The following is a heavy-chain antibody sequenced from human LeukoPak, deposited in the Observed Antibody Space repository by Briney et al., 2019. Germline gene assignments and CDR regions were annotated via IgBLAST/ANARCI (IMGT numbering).Heavy chain of an antibody. CDR1: GYSISSGYY. D-gene: IGHD2-2*01. J-gene: IGHJ3*02. V-gene: IGHV4-38-2*01. CDR2: IYHSGST. CDR3: ARLRFEVVPAASDAFDI. Sequence: KPSETLSLTCAVSGYSISSGYYWGWIRQPPGKGLEWIGSIYHSGSTYYNPSLKSRVTISVDTSKNQFSLKLSSVTAADTAVDYCARLRFEVVPAASDAFDIWGQGTMVTVSS.